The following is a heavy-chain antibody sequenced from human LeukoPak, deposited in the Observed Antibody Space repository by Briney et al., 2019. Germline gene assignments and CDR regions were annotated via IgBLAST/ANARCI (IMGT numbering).Heavy chain of an antibody. D-gene: IGHD4-17*01. CDR1: GYTFTGYY. CDR3: ARVHDYGDFYAFDI. J-gene: IGHJ3*02. V-gene: IGHV1-18*04. Sequence: ASVKVSCKASGYTFTGYYMHWVRQAPGQGLEWMGWISAYNGNTNYAQKLQGRVTMTTDTSTSTAYMELRSLRSDDTAVYYCARVHDYGDFYAFDIWXXGTXVXVSX. CDR2: ISAYNGNT.